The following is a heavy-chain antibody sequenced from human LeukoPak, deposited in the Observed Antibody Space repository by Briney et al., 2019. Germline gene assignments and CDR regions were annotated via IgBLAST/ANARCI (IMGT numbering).Heavy chain of an antibody. Sequence: SETLSLTCAVYGGSFSGYYWSWIRQPPGKALEWIGYMFYSGSTNYNPSLKSRVTISVDTSKNQFSLKLNSVTAADTAMYYCARVGQWQYYFDYWGQGTQVTVSS. V-gene: IGHV4-59*01. CDR3: ARVGQWQYYFDY. D-gene: IGHD6-19*01. CDR2: MFYSGST. CDR1: GGSFSGYY. J-gene: IGHJ4*02.